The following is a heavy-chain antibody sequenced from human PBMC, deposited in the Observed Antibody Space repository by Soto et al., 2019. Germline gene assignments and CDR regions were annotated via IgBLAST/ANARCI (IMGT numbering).Heavy chain of an antibody. V-gene: IGHV4-31*03. J-gene: IGHJ6*02. CDR3: ARVVREAAACTVYYYYSGMDV. CDR2: IYYSGSP. D-gene: IGHD6-13*01. Sequence: SEXLSLTCTVGGGSISSGGCYWSWNRQHQGKGKERIGYIYYSGSPYYTPSLKSRVTISVDTSKNQFSLKLSSVTAADTAVYYCARVVREAAACTVYYYYSGMDVWGQGTTVPVSS. CDR1: GGSISSGGCY.